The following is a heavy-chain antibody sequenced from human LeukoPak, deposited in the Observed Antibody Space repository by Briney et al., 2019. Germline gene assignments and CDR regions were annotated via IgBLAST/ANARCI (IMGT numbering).Heavy chain of an antibody. CDR2: SQNSGCT. CDR3: ARDYSGSLDY. J-gene: IGHJ4*02. CDR1: GGSFSGYY. Sequence: PSETLPLTCAVYGGSFSGYYWSWIRQPPGKGLEWIGYSQNSGCTNCNPSLKSRVTISVDTSKNQFSLKLSSVTAADTAVYYCARDYSGSLDYWGQGTLVTVSS. V-gene: IGHV4-59*01. D-gene: IGHD3-10*01.